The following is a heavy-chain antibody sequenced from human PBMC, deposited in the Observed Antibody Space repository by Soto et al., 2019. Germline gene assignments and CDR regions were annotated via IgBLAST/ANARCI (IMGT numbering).Heavy chain of an antibody. D-gene: IGHD7-27*01. CDR3: VRELGLAY. Sequence: GGSLRLSCAASGFTLSNYWMTWVRQAPGKGLEWVANINKDGSQKNYVDSVKGRFTIARDTGKNSLSLQINSLRVEDTAVYYCVRELGLAYWGQGALVTVSS. V-gene: IGHV3-7*03. CDR1: GFTLSNYW. CDR2: INKDGSQK. J-gene: IGHJ4*02.